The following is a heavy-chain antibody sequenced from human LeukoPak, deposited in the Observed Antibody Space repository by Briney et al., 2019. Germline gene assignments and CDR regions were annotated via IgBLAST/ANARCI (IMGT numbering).Heavy chain of an antibody. D-gene: IGHD3-16*01. J-gene: IGHJ4*02. CDR2: ISPDGSSA. Sequence: GGSLRLSCAASVFTFSIYWMHCVRQAPGKGLVWVSRISPDGSSALYADSVKDRFTISRDNSKNTLYLKISSLRAEDTAVYYCARDRGGYFDCWGQGTLVTVSS. CDR3: ARDRGGYFDC. CDR1: VFTFSIYW. V-gene: IGHV3-74*01.